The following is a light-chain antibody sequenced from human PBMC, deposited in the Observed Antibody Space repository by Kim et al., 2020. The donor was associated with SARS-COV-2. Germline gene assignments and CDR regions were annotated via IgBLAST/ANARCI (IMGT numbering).Light chain of an antibody. V-gene: IGKV1-5*01. CDR3: QQYHSFPWT. CDR2: DAS. CDR1: QGISTW. Sequence: GDTVTITCRASQGISTWLAWYQQKPGKTPKVLISDASSLEGGVPSRFSGGGSGTEFTLTISSLQPDDFATYFCQQYHSFPWTFGQGTKLEI. J-gene: IGKJ1*01.